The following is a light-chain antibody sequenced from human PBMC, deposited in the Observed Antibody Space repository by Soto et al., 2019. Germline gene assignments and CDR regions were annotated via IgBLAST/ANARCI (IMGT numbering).Light chain of an antibody. CDR1: QSVTSRY. CDR3: QQYNNSPEYT. V-gene: IGKV3-20*01. Sequence: EIVLTQSPGTLSLSPGERATLSCKASQSVTSRYLAWYQQKPGQAPRLLIYGASSRATGIPDRFSGSGSGTDFTLTISRLEPEDCAVYVCQQYNNSPEYTFGQGTKLEIK. J-gene: IGKJ2*01. CDR2: GAS.